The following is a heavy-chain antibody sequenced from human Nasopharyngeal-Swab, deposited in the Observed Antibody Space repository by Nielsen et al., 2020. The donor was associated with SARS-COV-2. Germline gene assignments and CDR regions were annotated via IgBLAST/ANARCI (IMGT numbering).Heavy chain of an antibody. J-gene: IGHJ6*02. CDR2: IIPILGIA. V-gene: IGHV1-69*10. D-gene: IGHD3-3*01. CDR1: GGTFSSYA. Sequence: SVKVSCKASGGTFSSYAISWVRQAPGQGLEWMGGIIPILGIANYAQKFQGRVTMTEDTSTDTAYMELSSLRSEDTAVYYCATALTIFGADHYYYYYGMDVWGQGTTVTVSS. CDR3: ATALTIFGADHYYYYYGMDV.